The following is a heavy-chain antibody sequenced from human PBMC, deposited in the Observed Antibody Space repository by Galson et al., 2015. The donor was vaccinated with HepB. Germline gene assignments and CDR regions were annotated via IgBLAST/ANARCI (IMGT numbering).Heavy chain of an antibody. D-gene: IGHD2-15*01. J-gene: IGHJ5*02. V-gene: IGHV1-3*01. CDR3: ARDRYCSGGSCYSRANNWFDP. CDR1: GYTFTSYA. Sequence: SVKVSCKASGYTFTSYAMHWVRQAPGQRLEWMGWINAGNGNTKYSQKFQGRVTITRDTSASTAYMELSSLRSEDTAVYYCARDRYCSGGSCYSRANNWFDPWGQGTLVTVSS. CDR2: INAGNGNT.